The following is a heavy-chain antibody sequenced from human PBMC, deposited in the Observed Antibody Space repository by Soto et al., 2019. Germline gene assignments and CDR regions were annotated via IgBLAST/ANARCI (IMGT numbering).Heavy chain of an antibody. CDR3: ARVTSKVRGVIGDWFDP. CDR2: IIPMYGPA. D-gene: IGHD3-10*01. Sequence: QVPLVQSGAEVQKPGYSLTVSCKASGATFSSYAIHWVRQAPGQWLERMGGIIPMYGPAKYAQRFQGRVTITADESSTTVYMELTSLTSQYTAVYYCARVTSKVRGVIGDWFDPWGHGTLVTVSS. J-gene: IGHJ5*02. V-gene: IGHV1-69*01. CDR1: GATFSSYA.